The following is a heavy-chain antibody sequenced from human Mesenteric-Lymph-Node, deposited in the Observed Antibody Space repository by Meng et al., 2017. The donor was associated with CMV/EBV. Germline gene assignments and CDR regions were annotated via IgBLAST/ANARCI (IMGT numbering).Heavy chain of an antibody. D-gene: IGHD2-8*01. Sequence: GESLKISCAASGFTVSSNYMSWVRQAPGKGLEWVSVIYSGGSTYYADSVKGRFTISRDNSKNTLYLQMNSLRAEDTAVYYCARDGLMAYKDVWGQGTTVTVSS. V-gene: IGHV3-53*01. J-gene: IGHJ6*02. CDR3: ARDGLMAYKDV. CDR1: GFTVSSNY. CDR2: IYSGGST.